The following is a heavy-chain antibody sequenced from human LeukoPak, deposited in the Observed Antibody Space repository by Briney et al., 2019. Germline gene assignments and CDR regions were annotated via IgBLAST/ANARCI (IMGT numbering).Heavy chain of an antibody. V-gene: IGHV4-59*01. J-gene: IGHJ2*01. CDR1: GGSISSYD. CDR3: ARNLKGQNWYFDL. Sequence: SETLSLTCTVSGGSISSYDWSWIRQPPGKGLEWIGYIYYSGSTNYNPSLKSRVTISVDTSKNQFSLKLSSVTAADTAVYYCARNLKGQNWYFDLWGRGTLVTVSS. CDR2: IYYSGST.